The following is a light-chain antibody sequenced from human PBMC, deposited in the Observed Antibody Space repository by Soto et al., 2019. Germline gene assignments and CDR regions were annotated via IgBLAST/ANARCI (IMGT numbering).Light chain of an antibody. CDR3: QQRFSWPLT. CDR1: QSVSNY. CDR2: EAS. Sequence: EIVLTPTPAPPSLSPGERTTLPCRASQSVSNYLAWYQQKHGQXHRXXIYEASNRATGIPVRFSDSGSGTDGTITISSLEPEDCELYYCQQRFSWPLTFGRGTKVDIK. J-gene: IGKJ4*01. V-gene: IGKV3-11*01.